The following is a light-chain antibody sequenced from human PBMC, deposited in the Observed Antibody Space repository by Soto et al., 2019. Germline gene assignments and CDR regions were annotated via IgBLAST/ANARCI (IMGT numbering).Light chain of an antibody. CDR1: SSDVGGYDY. Sequence: QSALTQPHSVSGSPGQSVAISCTGTSSDVGGYDYVSWYQQHPGQVPKHMIYDVTKRPSGVPDRFSGSKSGNTASLTISGLQAEDEADYYCCSFAGNYFVFGTGTK. V-gene: IGLV2-11*01. J-gene: IGLJ1*01. CDR3: CSFAGNYFV. CDR2: DVT.